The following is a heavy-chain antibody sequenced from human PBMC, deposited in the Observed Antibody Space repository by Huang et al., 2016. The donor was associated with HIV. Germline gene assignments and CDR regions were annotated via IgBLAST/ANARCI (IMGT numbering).Heavy chain of an antibody. J-gene: IGHJ6*03. CDR3: AREQYTSSWYQFGYYYFYMDV. CDR1: GFTFRNYW. V-gene: IGHV3-7*01. D-gene: IGHD6-13*01. CDR2: IKLDGKGK. Sequence: EVHLVESGGDLVQPGGSLRLSCTTSGFTFRNYWMNWVRQAPGKGLEWVANIKLDGKGKNYADSVKGRFTISRENATNSLYLQMNGLRAGDTAVYYCAREQYTSSWYQFGYYYFYMDVWGRGTTGTVSS.